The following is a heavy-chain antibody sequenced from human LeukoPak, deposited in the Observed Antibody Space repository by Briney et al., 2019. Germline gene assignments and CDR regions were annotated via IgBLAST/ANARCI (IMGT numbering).Heavy chain of an antibody. Sequence: ASVKVSCKASGYTFTSYGISWVRQAPGQGLEWMGWISAYNGNTNYAPKLQGRVTMTTDTSTSTAYMELRSLRSDDTAVYYCARGLEWLTRRHTWFDPWGQGTLVTVSS. CDR1: GYTFTSYG. CDR2: ISAYNGNT. CDR3: ARGLEWLTRRHTWFDP. J-gene: IGHJ5*02. V-gene: IGHV1-18*01. D-gene: IGHD3-3*01.